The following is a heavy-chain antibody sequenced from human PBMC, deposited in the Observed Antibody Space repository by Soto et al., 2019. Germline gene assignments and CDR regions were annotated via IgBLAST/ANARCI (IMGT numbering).Heavy chain of an antibody. Sequence: SVKVSCKASGGTFSSYAISWVRQAPGQGLEWMGGIIPIFGTANCAQKFQGRVTITADESTSTAYMELSSLRSEDTAVYYCARDPDYYDSSGYPRDIWGQGTMVTVSS. CDR1: GGTFSSYA. CDR2: IIPIFGTA. V-gene: IGHV1-69*13. D-gene: IGHD3-22*01. CDR3: ARDPDYYDSSGYPRDI. J-gene: IGHJ3*02.